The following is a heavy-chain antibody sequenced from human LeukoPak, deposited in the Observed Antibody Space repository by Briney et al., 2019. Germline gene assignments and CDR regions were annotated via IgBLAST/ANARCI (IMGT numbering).Heavy chain of an antibody. V-gene: IGHV4-59*08. D-gene: IGHD3-10*01. CDR2: IYYSGST. J-gene: IGHJ4*02. Sequence: SETLSLTCTVSGGSVSSYYWSWIRQPPGQGLEWIGYIYYSGSTNYNPSLKSRVTISVDTSKNQFSLKLSSVTAADTAVYYCASLPGDFDYWGQGTLVTVSS. CDR1: GGSVSSYY. CDR3: ASLPGDFDY.